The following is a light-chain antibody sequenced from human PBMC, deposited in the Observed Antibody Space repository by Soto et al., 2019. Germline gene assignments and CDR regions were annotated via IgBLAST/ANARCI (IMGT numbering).Light chain of an antibody. V-gene: IGKV3-15*01. Sequence: ETVMTQSPGTLSVSLGERATLFCRASQSVSIHLAWYQQKPGQAPRLLIYDTSTRATGIPARFSGSGSGTEFTPTISSLQSEDFAVYYCQQYSNWPPITFGQGTRLEIK. CDR2: DTS. J-gene: IGKJ5*01. CDR1: QSVSIH. CDR3: QQYSNWPPIT.